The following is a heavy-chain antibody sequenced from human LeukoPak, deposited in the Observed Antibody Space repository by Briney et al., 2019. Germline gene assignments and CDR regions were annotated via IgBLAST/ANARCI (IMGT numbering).Heavy chain of an antibody. Sequence: PSETLSLTCTVSSGSISTSNYYWGWVRQPPGKALEWIGNIFYSGSTFYNPSLKSRLTLSVDASRNQFSLRLTSVTAADTALYYCARTSIYYDTTAYGVWGQGTLVTVSS. CDR3: ARTSIYYDTTAYGV. CDR1: SGSISTSNYY. V-gene: IGHV4-39*07. CDR2: IFYSGST. J-gene: IGHJ4*02. D-gene: IGHD3-22*01.